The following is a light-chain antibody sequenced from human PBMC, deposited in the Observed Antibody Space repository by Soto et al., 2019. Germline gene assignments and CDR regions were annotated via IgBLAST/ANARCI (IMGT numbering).Light chain of an antibody. CDR1: QDIRTS. CDR2: GAS. V-gene: IGKV1-33*01. Sequence: DIQMTQSPSSLSASVGARVSSTCQASQDIRTSLSWFQHKPGRAPKLLIYGASYFETGVPSRLRGRGSATNFTFTITSLQPEDIATYYSQHYHNLPPFTFGPGTIVDI. CDR3: QHYHNLPPFT. J-gene: IGKJ3*01.